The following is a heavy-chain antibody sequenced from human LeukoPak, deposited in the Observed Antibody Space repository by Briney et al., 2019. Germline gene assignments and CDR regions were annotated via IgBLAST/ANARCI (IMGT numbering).Heavy chain of an antibody. CDR1: GGSISSYY. D-gene: IGHD3-10*01. V-gene: IGHV4-4*07. CDR3: ARVKPSSGSYVPYFDY. J-gene: IGHJ4*02. Sequence: SETLSLTCTVSGGSISSYYWSWIRQPAGKGLEWIGRIYTSGSTNYNPSLKSRVTMSVDTSKNQFSLKLKSVTAADTAVYYCARVKPSSGSYVPYFDYWGQGTLVTVSS. CDR2: IYTSGST.